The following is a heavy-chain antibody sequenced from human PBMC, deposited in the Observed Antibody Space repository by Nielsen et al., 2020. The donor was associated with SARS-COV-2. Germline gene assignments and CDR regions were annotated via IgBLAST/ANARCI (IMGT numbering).Heavy chain of an antibody. V-gene: IGHV3-30*04. J-gene: IGHJ4*02. D-gene: IGHD3-16*01. Sequence: GGSLRLSCAASGFTFSSYAMHWVRQAPGKGLEWVAVISYDGSNKYYADSVKGRFTISRDNSKNTLYLQMNSLRAEDTAVYYCARDRLNRGFWGFDYWGQGTLVTVSS. CDR3: ARDRLNRGFWGFDY. CDR2: ISYDGSNK. CDR1: GFTFSSYA.